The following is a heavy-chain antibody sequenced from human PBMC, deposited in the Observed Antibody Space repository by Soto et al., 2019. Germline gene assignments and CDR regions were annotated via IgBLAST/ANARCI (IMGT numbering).Heavy chain of an antibody. J-gene: IGHJ4*02. Sequence: PSETLSLTCTVSGGSISSCDYYWSWIRQTPGKGLEWIGYIYYSGSTYYNPSLKSTVTISVDTSKNQFSLKLSSVTAAVTAVYYCAREMATIEAFDYWGQGTLVTVSS. CDR1: GGSISSCDYY. CDR3: AREMATIEAFDY. CDR2: IYYSGST. V-gene: IGHV4-30-4*01. D-gene: IGHD5-12*01.